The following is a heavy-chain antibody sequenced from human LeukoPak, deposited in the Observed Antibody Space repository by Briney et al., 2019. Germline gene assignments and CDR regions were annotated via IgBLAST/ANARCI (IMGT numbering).Heavy chain of an antibody. Sequence: GGSLRLSCSASGFTFSSYAVHWVRQAPGKGLEYVSAISSNGGSTYYADSVKGRFTISRDNSKNTLYLQMNSLRAEDTAVYYCAKSPGIAAVGRFDYWGQGTLVTVSS. CDR3: AKSPGIAAVGRFDY. J-gene: IGHJ4*02. V-gene: IGHV3-64*04. D-gene: IGHD6-13*01. CDR2: ISSNGGST. CDR1: GFTFSSYA.